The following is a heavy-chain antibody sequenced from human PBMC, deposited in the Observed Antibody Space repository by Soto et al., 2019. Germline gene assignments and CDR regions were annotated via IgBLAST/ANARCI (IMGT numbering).Heavy chain of an antibody. CDR3: ARSITRSELYFTN. Sequence: SETLSLTCTVSGGSLTGYYWSWVRQPPGKGLEWIGYIFYRGNTDYNPSLNSRATISLDRAKNQFFLQLSSVAAADSAVYYCARSITRSELYFTNWGQGTLVTVSS. CDR1: GGSLTGYY. D-gene: IGHD3-16*01. CDR2: IFYRGNT. V-gene: IGHV4-59*01. J-gene: IGHJ1*01.